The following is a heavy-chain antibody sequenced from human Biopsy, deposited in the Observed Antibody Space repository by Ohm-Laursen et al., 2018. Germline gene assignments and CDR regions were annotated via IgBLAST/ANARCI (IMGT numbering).Heavy chain of an antibody. CDR3: ARGDYFDSNGYFWFDP. CDR1: GGSISSGGSY. J-gene: IGHJ5*02. V-gene: IGHV4-31*01. Sequence: TLSLTCTVSGGSISSGGSYWSWLRQRPGKGLVWIGYNFNSANTYYNPSLKNLITISGDTSKNQFSLKLNSVTAADAAVYYCARGDYFDSNGYFWFDPWGQGTLVTVSS. CDR2: NFNSANT. D-gene: IGHD3-22*01.